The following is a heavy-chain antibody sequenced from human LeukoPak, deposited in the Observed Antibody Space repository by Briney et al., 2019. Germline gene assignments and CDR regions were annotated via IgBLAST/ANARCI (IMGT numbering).Heavy chain of an antibody. J-gene: IGHJ4*02. D-gene: IGHD6-6*01. CDR1: GGSISSGGYS. CDR2: IYYSGST. Sequence: SETLSLTCAVSGGSISSGGYSWGWIRQPPGKGLEWIGYIYYSGSTYYNPSLKSRVTISVDTSKNQFSLKLSSVTAADTAVYYCARVETPSSSFDYWGQGTLVTVSS. V-gene: IGHV4-30-4*07. CDR3: ARVETPSSSFDY.